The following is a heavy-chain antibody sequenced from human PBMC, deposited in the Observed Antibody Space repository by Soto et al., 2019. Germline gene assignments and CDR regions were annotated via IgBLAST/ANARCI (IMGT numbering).Heavy chain of an antibody. J-gene: IGHJ4*02. D-gene: IGHD5-12*01. CDR1: GYSFSTYW. V-gene: IGHV5-51*01. CDR3: ARHSLATQPGDY. Sequence: PGESLKISCKASGYSFSTYWIAWVRQRPGKGLDWMGITYPGDSDTRYSPSFQGQVTISVENSIDPAYLEWTTLRASDSAMYYCARHSLATQPGDYWGQGTRVTVS. CDR2: TYPGDSDT.